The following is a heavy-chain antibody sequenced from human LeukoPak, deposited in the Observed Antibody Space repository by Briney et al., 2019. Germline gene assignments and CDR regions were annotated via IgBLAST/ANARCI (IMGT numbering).Heavy chain of an antibody. CDR2: IVVGSGNT. CDR1: GFTFTSSA. V-gene: IGHV1-58*02. D-gene: IGHD6-13*01. Sequence: AASVKVSCKASGFTFTSSAMQWVRQARGQRLEWIGWIVVGSGNTNYAQKFQERVTITRDMSTSTAYMELSSLRSEDTAVYYCAADPEAADHAFDIWGQGTMVAVSS. CDR3: AADPEAADHAFDI. J-gene: IGHJ3*02.